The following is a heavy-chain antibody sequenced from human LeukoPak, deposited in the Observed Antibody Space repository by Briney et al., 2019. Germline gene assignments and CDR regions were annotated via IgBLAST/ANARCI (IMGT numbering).Heavy chain of an antibody. CDR2: IYDSGST. CDR3: ARQSIAVAGPFEY. CDR1: GASITSASYY. J-gene: IGHJ4*02. Sequence: PSETLSLTCTVSGASITSASYYWIWIRQPAGKRLEWIGRIYDSGSTNYNPSLKSRVTMSVDTSKNQFSLKLSSVTAADTAMYYCARQSIAVAGPFEYWGQGTLVTVSS. V-gene: IGHV4-61*02. D-gene: IGHD6-19*01.